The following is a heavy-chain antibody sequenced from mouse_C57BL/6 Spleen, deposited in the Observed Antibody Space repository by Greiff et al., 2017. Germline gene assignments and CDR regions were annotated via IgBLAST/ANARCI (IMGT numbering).Heavy chain of an antibody. Sequence: QVQLQQPGAELVKPGASVKLSCKASGYTFTSYWMQWVKQRPGQGLEWIGEIDPSDSYPNYNQKFKGKATLTVDTSSSTAYMQLSSLTSEDSAVYYCARNNQPNDGADGFYYAMDYWGQGTSVTVSS. CDR3: ARNNQPNDGADGFYYAMDY. J-gene: IGHJ4*01. D-gene: IGHD1-3*01. V-gene: IGHV1-50*01. CDR1: GYTFTSYW. CDR2: IDPSDSYP.